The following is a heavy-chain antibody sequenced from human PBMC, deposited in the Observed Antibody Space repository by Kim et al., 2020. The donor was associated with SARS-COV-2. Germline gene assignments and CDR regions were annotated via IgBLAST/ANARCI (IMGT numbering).Heavy chain of an antibody. J-gene: IGHJ4*02. Sequence: YVDSVKRRFTISRDNARNSMYLQMINLRVEDTAVYYCATWLRRTSPFVFDYWGQGTLVTVSS. CDR3: ATWLRRTSPFVFDY. V-gene: IGHV3-7*01. D-gene: IGHD3-16*01.